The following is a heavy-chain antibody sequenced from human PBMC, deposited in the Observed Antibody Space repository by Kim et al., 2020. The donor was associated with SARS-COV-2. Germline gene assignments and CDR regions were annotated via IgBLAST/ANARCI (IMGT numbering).Heavy chain of an antibody. V-gene: IGHV1-69*13. J-gene: IGHJ4*02. Sequence: SVKVSCKASGGTFSSYAISWVRQAPGQGLEWMRGIIPIFGTANYAQKFQGRVTITADESTSTAYMELSSLRSEDTAVYYCARGELSSPAGANYFDYWGQGTLVTVSS. CDR1: GGTFSSYA. D-gene: IGHD6-19*01. CDR2: IIPIFGTA. CDR3: ARGELSSPAGANYFDY.